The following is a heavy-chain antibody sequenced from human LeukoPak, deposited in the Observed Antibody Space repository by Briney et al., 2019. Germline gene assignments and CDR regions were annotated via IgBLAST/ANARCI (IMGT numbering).Heavy chain of an antibody. D-gene: IGHD3-16*01. CDR2: IYYSGST. CDR1: GGSLSSSSYY. Sequence: PSETLSLTCTVSGGSLSSSSYYWGWIRQPPGKGLEWIGSIYYSGSTYYNPSLKSRVTISVDTSKNQFSLKLSSVTAADTAVYYCARASFGVATFDIWGQGTMVTVSS. V-gene: IGHV4-39*07. J-gene: IGHJ3*02. CDR3: ARASFGVATFDI.